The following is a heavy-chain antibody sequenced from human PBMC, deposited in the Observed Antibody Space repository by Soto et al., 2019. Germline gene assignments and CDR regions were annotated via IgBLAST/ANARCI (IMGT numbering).Heavy chain of an antibody. CDR2: IYSGDST. J-gene: IGHJ4*02. CDR3: ARHITMDPLLVY. D-gene: IGHD3-10*01. V-gene: IGHV3-53*01. Sequence: EVQLVESGGGLIQPGGSLRLSCAASGFTVSSNYMSWVRQAPGKGLEWVSVIYSGDSTYYADSVKGRFTISRDNSKNTLYLQMNSLRAEDTAVYYCARHITMDPLLVYWGQGTLVTVSS. CDR1: GFTVSSNY.